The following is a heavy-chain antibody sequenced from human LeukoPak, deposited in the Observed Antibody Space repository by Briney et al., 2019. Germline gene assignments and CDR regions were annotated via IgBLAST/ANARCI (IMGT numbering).Heavy chain of an antibody. CDR2: ISGSGGST. Sequence: GGSLRLSCAASGFTFSSYAMSWVRQAPGKGLEWVSAISGSGGSTYYADSVKGRFTISRDNSKNTLYLQMNSLRAEDTAVYYCAKAPKIVVVITPTFDYWGQGTLVTVSS. CDR3: AKAPKIVVVITPTFDY. D-gene: IGHD3-22*01. J-gene: IGHJ4*02. V-gene: IGHV3-23*01. CDR1: GFTFSSYA.